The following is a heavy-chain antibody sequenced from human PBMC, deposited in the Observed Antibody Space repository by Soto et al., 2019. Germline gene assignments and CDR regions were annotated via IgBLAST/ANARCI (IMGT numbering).Heavy chain of an antibody. CDR2: IIPIFGTA. CDR3: ATGLLRYNWFDP. Sequence: VKVSCKASGGTFSSYAISWVRQAPGQGLEWMGGIIPIFGTANYAQKFQGRVTITADESTSTAYMELSSLRSEDTAVYYCATGLLRYNWFDPWGQGTLVTVSS. CDR1: GGTFSSYA. V-gene: IGHV1-69*01. D-gene: IGHD2-15*01. J-gene: IGHJ5*02.